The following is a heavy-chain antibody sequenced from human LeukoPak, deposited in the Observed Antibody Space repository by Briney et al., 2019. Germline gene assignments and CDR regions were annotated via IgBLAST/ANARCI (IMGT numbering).Heavy chain of an antibody. D-gene: IGHD3-10*01. J-gene: IGHJ6*02. CDR3: ARDRSLLGELLYPGDYYYGMDV. V-gene: IGHV6-1*01. CDR2: TYYRSKWYN. CDR1: GDSVSSNSAA. Sequence: SQTLSLTCAISGDSVSSNSAAWNWIRQSPSRGLEWLGRTYYRSKWYNDYAVSVKSRMTINPDTSKNQFSLQLNSVTPEDTAVYYCARDRSLLGELLYPGDYYYGMDVWGQGTTVTVSS.